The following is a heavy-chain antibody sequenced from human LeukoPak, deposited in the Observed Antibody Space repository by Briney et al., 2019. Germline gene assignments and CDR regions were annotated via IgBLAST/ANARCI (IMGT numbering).Heavy chain of an antibody. D-gene: IGHD3-10*02. CDR3: AELGITMIGGV. J-gene: IGHJ6*04. CDR1: GFCFSSYA. CDR2: ISGSDGST. V-gene: IGHV3-23*01. Sequence: GGSLRLSCAASGFCFSSYAMCWVRQAPGKGLEWVSGISGSDGSTYYADSVKGRFTISRDNAKNSLYLQMNSLRAEDTAVYYCAELGITMIGGVWGKGTTVTISS.